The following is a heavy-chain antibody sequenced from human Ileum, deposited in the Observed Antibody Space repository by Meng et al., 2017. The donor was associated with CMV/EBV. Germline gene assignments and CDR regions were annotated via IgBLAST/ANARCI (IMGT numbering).Heavy chain of an antibody. V-gene: IGHV4-59*01. D-gene: IGHD3-10*01. CDR2: IYYSGST. Sequence: SEILSPTGTVSGGSISSYYWSWFRQPPGKGLEWIGYIYYSGSTNYNPSLKSRVTISIDTSKNQFSLKLSSVTAADTAVYYCARFGSYNCFDPWGQGTRV. CDR1: GGSISSYY. CDR3: ARFGSYNCFDP. J-gene: IGHJ5*02.